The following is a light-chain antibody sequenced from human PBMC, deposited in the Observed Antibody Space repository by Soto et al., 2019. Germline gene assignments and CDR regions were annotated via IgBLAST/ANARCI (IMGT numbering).Light chain of an antibody. CDR2: DAS. V-gene: IGKV3-15*01. CDR1: QSVSSSY. Sequence: EIVLTQSPGTLSLSPGERATLSCRASQSVSSSYLAWYQQKPGQAPRLLIYDASTRATGIPARFSGSGSGTDFTLTISGLQSEDFAVYYCQQYHNWPPITFGQGTRLEIK. J-gene: IGKJ5*01. CDR3: QQYHNWPPIT.